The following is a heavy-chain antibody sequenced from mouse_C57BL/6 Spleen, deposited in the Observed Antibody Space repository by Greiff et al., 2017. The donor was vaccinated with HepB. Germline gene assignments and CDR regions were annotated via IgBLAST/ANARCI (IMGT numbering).Heavy chain of an antibody. V-gene: IGHV1-53*01. Sequence: VQLQQPGTELVKPGASAKLSCKASGYTFPSSWMHWVKQRPGQGLEWIGNINPSNGGTNSNEKFKSKTTLTVDKSSSTAYMQLSSLTSEDAAVYDCARGGNYASWFAYWGQGTLVTVSA. CDR3: ARGGNYASWFAY. CDR2: INPSNGGT. J-gene: IGHJ3*01. CDR1: GYTFPSSW. D-gene: IGHD2-1*01.